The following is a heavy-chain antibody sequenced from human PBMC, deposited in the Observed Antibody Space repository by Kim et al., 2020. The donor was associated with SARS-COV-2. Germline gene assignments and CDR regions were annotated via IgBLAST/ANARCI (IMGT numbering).Heavy chain of an antibody. Sequence: GGSLRLSCAASGFTFSSYDMHWVRQATGKGLEWVSAIGTAGDTYYPGSVKGRFTISRENAKNSLYLQMNSLRAGDTAVYYCARAARSFWSGYYQEGGFDYWGQGTLVTVSS. V-gene: IGHV3-13*01. CDR2: IGTAGDT. CDR3: ARAARSFWSGYYQEGGFDY. J-gene: IGHJ4*02. D-gene: IGHD3-3*01. CDR1: GFTFSSYD.